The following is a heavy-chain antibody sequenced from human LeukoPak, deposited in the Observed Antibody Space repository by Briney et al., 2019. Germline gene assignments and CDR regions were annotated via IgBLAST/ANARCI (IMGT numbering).Heavy chain of an antibody. J-gene: IGHJ4*02. D-gene: IGHD3-9*01. CDR1: GFTFSSYA. CDR2: FSGSGGST. CDR3: ARDPTYYDILTGYYIPNFDY. Sequence: GGSLRLSCAASGFTFSSYAMSWVRQAPGKGLEWVSAFSGSGGSTYYADSVKGRFTISRDNSKNTLYLQMNSLRAEDTAVYYCARDPTYYDILTGYYIPNFDYWGQETLVTVSS. V-gene: IGHV3-23*01.